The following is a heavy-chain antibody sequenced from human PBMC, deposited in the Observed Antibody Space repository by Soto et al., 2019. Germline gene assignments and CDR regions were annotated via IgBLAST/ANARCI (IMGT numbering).Heavy chain of an antibody. CDR1: GYTFTSYG. D-gene: IGHD3-9*01. V-gene: IGHV1-18*01. CDR3: ARDSYDILTGYYRNYYYYMDV. CDR2: ISAYNGNT. J-gene: IGHJ6*03. Sequence: ASVKVSCKASGYTFTSYGISWVRQAPGQGLEWMGWISAYNGNTNYSQKFQGRVTITRDTSASTAYMELSSLRSEDTAVYYCARDSYDILTGYYRNYYYYMDVWGKGTTVTVSS.